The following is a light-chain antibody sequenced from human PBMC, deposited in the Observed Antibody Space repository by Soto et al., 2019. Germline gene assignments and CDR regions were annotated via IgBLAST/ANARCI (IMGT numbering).Light chain of an antibody. CDR3: QKYNSAPPMYT. V-gene: IGKV1-27*01. CDR2: AAS. Sequence: DIQMTQSPSSLSASVGDRVTITCRASQGISNYLAWYQQKPGKVPKLLIYAASTLQSGVPSRFSGSGSGTDYTLTISSLQPEDVATYYCQKYNSAPPMYTLGQGTKLEIK. J-gene: IGKJ2*01. CDR1: QGISNY.